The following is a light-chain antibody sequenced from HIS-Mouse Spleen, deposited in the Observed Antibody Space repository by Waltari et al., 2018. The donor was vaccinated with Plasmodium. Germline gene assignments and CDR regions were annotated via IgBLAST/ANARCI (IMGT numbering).Light chain of an antibody. CDR3: QQCYSTPPT. CDR1: QSISSY. J-gene: IGKJ4*01. CDR2: AAS. Sequence: DIHMPQSPSSLSASVGDRVTLTCRASQSISSYLNWYQQKPGKAPKLLIYAASSLQSGVPSRFSGSGSGTDFTLTISSLQPEDFATYYCQQCYSTPPTFGGGTKVEIK. V-gene: IGKV1-39*01.